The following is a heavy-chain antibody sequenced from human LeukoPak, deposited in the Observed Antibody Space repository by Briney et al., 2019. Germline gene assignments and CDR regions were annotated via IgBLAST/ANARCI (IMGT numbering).Heavy chain of an antibody. Sequence: GGSLRLSCAASGFIFDDYAMHWVRQAPGKGLEWVSGISWNSGSIGYADSVKGRFTISRDNAKNSLYLQMNSLRAEDTAVYYCAELGITMIGGVWGKGTTVTISS. CDR2: ISWNSGSI. V-gene: IGHV3-9*01. J-gene: IGHJ6*04. D-gene: IGHD3-10*02. CDR1: GFIFDDYA. CDR3: AELGITMIGGV.